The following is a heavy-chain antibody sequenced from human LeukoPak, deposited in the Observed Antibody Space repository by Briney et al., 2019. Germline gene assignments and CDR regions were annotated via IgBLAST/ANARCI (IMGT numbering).Heavy chain of an antibody. CDR2: ISAHNGNT. D-gene: IGHD6-13*01. V-gene: IGHV1-18*01. CDR3: ARDGLLAAAGFLREY. J-gene: IGHJ4*02. CDR1: GYTFTSYG. Sequence: ASVKVSCKASGYTFTSYGISWVRQAPGQGLEWMGWISAHNGNTNYAQKLQGRVTMTTDTSTSTAYMELRSLRSDDTAVYYCARDGLLAAAGFLREYWGQGTLVTVSS.